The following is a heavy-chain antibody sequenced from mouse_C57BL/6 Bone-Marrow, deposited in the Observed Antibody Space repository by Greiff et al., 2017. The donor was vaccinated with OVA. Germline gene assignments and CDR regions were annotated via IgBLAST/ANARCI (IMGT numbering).Heavy chain of an antibody. J-gene: IGHJ2*01. D-gene: IGHD1-1*01. V-gene: IGHV1-76*01. CDR3: ARYGYYGSNPYFDY. Sequence: QVQLKQSGAELVRPGASVKLSCKASGYTFTDYYINWVKQRPGQGLEWIARIYPGCGNTYYNEKFQGKATLTAEKSSSTAYMQLSSLTSEDSAVYFCARYGYYGSNPYFDYWGQGTTLTVSS. CDR1: GYTFTDYY. CDR2: IYPGCGNT.